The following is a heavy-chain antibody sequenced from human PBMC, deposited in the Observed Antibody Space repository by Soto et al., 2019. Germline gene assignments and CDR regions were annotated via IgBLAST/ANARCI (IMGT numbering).Heavy chain of an antibody. V-gene: IGHV6-1*01. D-gene: IGHD6-19*01. CDR3: ARVFPYSSGWFRGEYYFDY. J-gene: IGHJ4*02. CDR1: GDSVSSNSAA. CDR2: TYYRSKWYN. Sequence: PSQTLSLTCALSGDSVSSNSAAWNWIRQSPSRGLEWLGRTYYRSKWYNDYAVSVKSRITINPDTSKNQFSLQLNSVTPEDTAVYYCARVFPYSSGWFRGEYYFDYWGQGTLVTVSS.